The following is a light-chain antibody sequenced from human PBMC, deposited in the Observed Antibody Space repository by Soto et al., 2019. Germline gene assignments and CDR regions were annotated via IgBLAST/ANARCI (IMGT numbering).Light chain of an antibody. V-gene: IGLV2-11*01. CDR3: CSYAGSYTWV. J-gene: IGLJ3*02. Sequence: QSALTQPRSVSGSPGQSVTISCTGTNSDVAYYNYVSWYQQHPGKAPKLMIYDVTKRPSGVPDRFSGSKSGNTASLTISGLQTEDEADYYCCSYAGSYTWVFGGGTKLTVL. CDR1: NSDVAYYNY. CDR2: DVT.